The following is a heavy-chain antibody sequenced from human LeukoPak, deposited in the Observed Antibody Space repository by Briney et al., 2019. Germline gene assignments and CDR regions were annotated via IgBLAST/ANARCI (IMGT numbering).Heavy chain of an antibody. Sequence: SETLSLTCTVSGYSSSSGYYWGWIRQPPGKGLEWIGSIYHSGSTYYNPSLKSRVTISVDTSKNQFSLKLSSVTAADTAVYYCARDYDSSGLDYWGQGTLVTVSS. V-gene: IGHV4-38-2*02. CDR3: ARDYDSSGLDY. CDR1: GYSSSSGYY. CDR2: IYHSGST. J-gene: IGHJ4*02. D-gene: IGHD3-22*01.